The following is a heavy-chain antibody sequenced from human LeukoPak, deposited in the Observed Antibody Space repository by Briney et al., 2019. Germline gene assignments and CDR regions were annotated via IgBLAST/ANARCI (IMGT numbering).Heavy chain of an antibody. J-gene: IGHJ5*02. V-gene: IGHV4-59*01. Sequence: SETLSLTCTVSGGSISSYYWSWIRQPPGKGLEWIGYIYYSGSTNYNPSLKSRVTISVDTFKNQFSLKLSSVTAADTAVYYCAKVGASDWTSWLDPWGQGTLVTVSS. CDR1: GGSISSYY. CDR3: AKVGASDWTSWLDP. CDR2: IYYSGST. D-gene: IGHD3/OR15-3a*01.